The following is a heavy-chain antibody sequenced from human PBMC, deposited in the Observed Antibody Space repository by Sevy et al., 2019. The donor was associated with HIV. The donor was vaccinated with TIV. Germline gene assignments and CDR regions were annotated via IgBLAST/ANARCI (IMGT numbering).Heavy chain of an antibody. J-gene: IGHJ4*02. CDR2: LSFGCGKI. Sequence: GGSLRLSCAASGFDFSIYSMSWVRQAPGKGLEWVSTLSFGCGKINYADSVKGRFTISRDNSKSSVYLQMNNMIVEDTAVYYCARDGCTTPHDYSGPGALGTVSS. CDR1: GFDFSIYS. CDR3: ARDGCTTPHDY. D-gene: IGHD2-8*01. V-gene: IGHV3-23*01.